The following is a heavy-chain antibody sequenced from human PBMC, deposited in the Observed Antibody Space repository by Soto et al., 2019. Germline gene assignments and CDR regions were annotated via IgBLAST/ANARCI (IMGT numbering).Heavy chain of an antibody. CDR3: ARWKGNWFDP. Sequence: SETLSLTCRVSGDSISDTIYYWGWIRQPPGKGLEWIGSIHYSGTTQFHPSLKTRVTISVDTSKNEFSLRLRSVTAADTAVYYCARWKGNWFDPWGQGTLVTVSS. CDR2: IHYSGTT. V-gene: IGHV4-39*01. CDR1: GDSISDTIYY. D-gene: IGHD1-1*01. J-gene: IGHJ5*02.